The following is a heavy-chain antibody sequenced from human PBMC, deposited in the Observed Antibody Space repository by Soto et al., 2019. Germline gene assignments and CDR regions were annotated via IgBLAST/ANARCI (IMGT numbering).Heavy chain of an antibody. V-gene: IGHV4-4*07. CDR3: ARAENFYESSCYYAAPPFEH. Sequence: SETLFLTCTVSDGSISSYYWTWMRQSAGKGLEWIGRIYDSGSTNYNPSLKSRVTLSVDRAKKNFSLKLTSVTAADTAVYYCARAENFYESSCYYAAPPFEHWGHGVLVT. J-gene: IGHJ4*01. CDR1: DGSISSYY. D-gene: IGHD3-22*01. CDR2: IYDSGST.